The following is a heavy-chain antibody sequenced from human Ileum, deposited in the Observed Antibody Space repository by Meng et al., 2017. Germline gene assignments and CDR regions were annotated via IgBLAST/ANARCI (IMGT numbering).Heavy chain of an antibody. CDR1: GRSISSSDW. CDR2: MNLGGSP. CDR3: AHIFDS. V-gene: IGHV4-4*02. J-gene: IGHJ4*02. Sequence: QVQTQGSGPGLVAPSGTLSLTCAVSGRSISSSDWWSWVRQPPGKGLEWIAEMNLGGSPNYNPSLKSRVTMSVDKSNDHLSLQLTSVTAADTAVYYCAHIFDSWGQGTLVTVSS.